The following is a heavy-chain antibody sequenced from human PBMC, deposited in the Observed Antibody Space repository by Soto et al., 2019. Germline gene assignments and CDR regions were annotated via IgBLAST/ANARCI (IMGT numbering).Heavy chain of an antibody. J-gene: IGHJ5*02. V-gene: IGHV3-21*01. CDR2: ISSNSAYI. CDR1: GFTFRSFT. CDR3: TRDASRDSSARGWFDP. Sequence: GGSLRLSCASSGFTFRSFTMNWVRQAPGKGPEWVSTISSNSAYIYYTDALRGRFTISRDNAKNSLHLQMNSLRAEDTAVYYCTRDASRDSSARGWFDPWGPGTLVTVSS. D-gene: IGHD6-13*01.